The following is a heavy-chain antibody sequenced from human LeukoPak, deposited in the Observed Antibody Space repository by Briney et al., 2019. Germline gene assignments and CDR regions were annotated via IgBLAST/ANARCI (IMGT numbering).Heavy chain of an antibody. CDR2: FSGRGHYI. CDR1: GFTFSDYA. V-gene: IGHV3-23*01. Sequence: GGSLRLSGAALGFTFSDYAMSGFRQSPGKGRDWVATFSGRGHYISYAHSAKARFSISRDNSKKTPYLQMASLRPEDTAVHYYAKEGPIVIQPPAIRAPPNWFDSWGQGTLVTVSS. D-gene: IGHD2-2*01. CDR3: AKEGPIVIQPPAIRAPPNWFDS. J-gene: IGHJ5*01.